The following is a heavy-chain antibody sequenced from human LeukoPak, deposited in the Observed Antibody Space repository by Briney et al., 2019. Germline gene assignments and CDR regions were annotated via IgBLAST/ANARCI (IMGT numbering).Heavy chain of an antibody. D-gene: IGHD4-17*01. CDR2: ISSSSSYI. J-gene: IGHJ6*03. CDR3: ARVGYGDYPDYYYYMDV. V-gene: IGHV3-21*01. Sequence: PGGSLRLSCAASGFTVSGDYMSWVRQAPGKGLEWVSSISSSSSYIYYADSVKGRFTISRDNAKNSLYLQMNSLRAEDTAVYYCARVGYGDYPDYYYYMDVWGKGTTVTVSS. CDR1: GFTVSGDY.